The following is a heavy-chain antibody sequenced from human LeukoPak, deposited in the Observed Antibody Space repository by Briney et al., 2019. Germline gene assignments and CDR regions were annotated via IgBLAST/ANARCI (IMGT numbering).Heavy chain of an antibody. D-gene: IGHD2-2*01. CDR1: GFTFSNYG. J-gene: IGHJ4*02. Sequence: GGSLRLSCAASGFTFSNYGMQWVRQAPGKGLGWLAVIWYDGSQKYYADSVKGRFTISREDSKNTLYLQMNSLRVEDTAMYYCARDYCSTTTCLDYWGQGTLVTVSS. V-gene: IGHV3-33*01. CDR2: IWYDGSQK. CDR3: ARDYCSTTTCLDY.